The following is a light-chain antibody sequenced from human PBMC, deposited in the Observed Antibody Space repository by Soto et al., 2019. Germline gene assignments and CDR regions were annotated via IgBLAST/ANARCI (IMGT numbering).Light chain of an antibody. Sequence: QSVLTQSPSASASLGAXVKLTCTLSSGHSNYAIAWHQQQSEKGPRYLMKLNSDGSHSKGDGIPDRFSGSSSGAERYLTISSLQSEDEADYYCQTWGSGIVVFGGGTKVTVL. CDR2: LNSDGSH. J-gene: IGLJ2*01. CDR3: QTWGSGIVV. CDR1: SGHSNYA. V-gene: IGLV4-69*01.